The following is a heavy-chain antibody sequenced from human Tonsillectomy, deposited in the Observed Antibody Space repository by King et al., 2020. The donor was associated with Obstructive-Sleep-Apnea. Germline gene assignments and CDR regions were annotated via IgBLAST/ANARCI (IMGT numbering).Heavy chain of an antibody. V-gene: IGHV3-66*01. CDR2: IYAVGST. D-gene: IGHD2-8*02. CDR3: ARGLVMDV. J-gene: IGHJ6*02. Sequence: DVQLVESGGGLVQPGGSLRLSCAASGFTVSSKYMSWVRQAPGKGLEWVSVIYAVGSTYYADSVKGRFTISRDNSKNTVYLQMKSLRAEDTAVYFCARGLVMDVWGQGTTVTVSS. CDR1: GFTVSSKY.